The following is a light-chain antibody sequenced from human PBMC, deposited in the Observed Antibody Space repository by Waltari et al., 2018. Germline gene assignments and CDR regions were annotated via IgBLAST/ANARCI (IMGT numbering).Light chain of an antibody. Sequence: EIVLTQSPGTLSLSPGESATLSCRASQRVSSGYLAWYQQKPGQAPRLLIYGASSRATGIPDRFSGSGSGTDFTLTISRLEPEDFAVYYCQQYGSSSYTFGQGTKLEIK. CDR2: GAS. V-gene: IGKV3-20*01. CDR3: QQYGSSSYT. CDR1: QRVSSGY. J-gene: IGKJ2*01.